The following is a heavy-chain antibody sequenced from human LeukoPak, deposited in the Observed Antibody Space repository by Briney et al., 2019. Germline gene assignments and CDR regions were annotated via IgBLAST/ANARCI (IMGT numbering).Heavy chain of an antibody. D-gene: IGHD1-7*01. CDR2: ISGSGGST. CDR1: GFTFSSYA. V-gene: IGHV3-23*01. Sequence: QTGGSLRLSCAASGFTFSSYAMSWVRQAPGKGLEWVSAISGSGGSTYYADSVKGRFTISRDNSKNTLYLQMNSLRADDTAVYYCARVAPRTTWHYGMDVWGQGTMVTVSS. CDR3: ARVAPRTTWHYGMDV. J-gene: IGHJ6*02.